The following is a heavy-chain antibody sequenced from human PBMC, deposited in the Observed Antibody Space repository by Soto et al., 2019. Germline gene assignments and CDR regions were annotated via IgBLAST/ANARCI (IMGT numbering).Heavy chain of an antibody. CDR2: IIPIFVTA. D-gene: IGHD2-15*01. V-gene: IGHV1-69*13. CDR3: GRERPLGYCSGGSCLYFDY. Sequence: SVKVSCKASGGTFSSYAISWGRQAPGQGLEWMGGIIPIFVTANYAQKFQGRVTTTADECTSTAYMELSSLRSEDTAVYYCGRERPLGYCSGGSCLYFDYWGQGTLVPVSS. J-gene: IGHJ4*02. CDR1: GGTFSSYA.